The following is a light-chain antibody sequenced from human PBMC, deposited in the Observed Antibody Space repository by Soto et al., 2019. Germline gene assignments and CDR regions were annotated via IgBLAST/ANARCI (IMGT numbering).Light chain of an antibody. V-gene: IGKV3-15*01. CDR2: DTS. Sequence: VITQSGSTLSVTLRERATLSGIVSQSVSIHLAWYQQKPGQAPRLLIYDTSTRATGIPARFSGSGSGTEFTLTISSLQSEDFAVYYCQQYSNWPPITSAQGARLEI. J-gene: IGKJ5*01. CDR3: QQYSNWPPIT. CDR1: QSVSIH.